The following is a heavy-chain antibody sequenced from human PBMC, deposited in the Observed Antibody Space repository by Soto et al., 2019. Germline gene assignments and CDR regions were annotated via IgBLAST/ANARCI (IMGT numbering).Heavy chain of an antibody. CDR3: ARDTAAYDFWSGPKGYYYGMDV. CDR2: IYYSGST. V-gene: IGHV4-30-4*01. J-gene: IGHJ6*02. D-gene: IGHD3-3*01. Sequence: SETLSLTCTVSGGSISSGDYYWSWIRQPPGKGLEWIGYIYYSGSTYYNPSLKSRVTISVDTSKNQFSLKLSSVTAADTAVYYCARDTAAYDFWSGPKGYYYGMDVWGQGTTVTVSS. CDR1: GGSISSGDYY.